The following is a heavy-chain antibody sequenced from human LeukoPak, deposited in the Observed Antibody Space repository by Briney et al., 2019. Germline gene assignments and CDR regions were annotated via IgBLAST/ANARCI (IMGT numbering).Heavy chain of an antibody. J-gene: IGHJ4*02. CDR3: ARGYSGYDPLDY. Sequence: SETLSLTCTVSGGSISSSSYYWGWIRQPPGKGLEWIGSIYYSGSTYYNPSLKSRVTISVDTSKNQFSLKLSSVTAADTAVYYCARGYSGYDPLDYWGQGTLVTVSS. CDR1: GGSISSSSYY. D-gene: IGHD5-12*01. CDR2: IYYSGST. V-gene: IGHV4-39*01.